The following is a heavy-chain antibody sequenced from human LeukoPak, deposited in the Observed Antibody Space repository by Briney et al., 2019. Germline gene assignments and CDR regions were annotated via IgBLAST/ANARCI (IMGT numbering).Heavy chain of an antibody. D-gene: IGHD5-18*01. CDR1: GYTFTGYY. V-gene: IGHV1-2*06. Sequence: ASVKVSCKASGYTFTGYYMHWVRQAPGQGLEWMGRINPNSGGTNYAQRFQGRVTMTRDTYISTAYMELSRLRSDDTAVYYCARDPVRIQLWTRYYYYYMDVWGKGTTVTVSS. CDR3: ARDPVRIQLWTRYYYYYMDV. CDR2: INPNSGGT. J-gene: IGHJ6*03.